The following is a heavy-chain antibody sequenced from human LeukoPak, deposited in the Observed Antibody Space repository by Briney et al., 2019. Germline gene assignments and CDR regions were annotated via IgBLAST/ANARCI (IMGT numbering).Heavy chain of an antibody. CDR2: IIPIFGTA. D-gene: IGHD3-22*01. CDR1: GGTFSSYA. CDR3: ARGRYYDSSGYGYYYYGMDV. Sequence: GASVKVSCTASGGTFSSYAISWVRQAPGQGLEWMGGIIPIFGTANYAQKFQGRVTITADESTSTAYMELSSLRSEDTAVYYCARGRYYDSSGYGYYYYGMDVWGQGTTVTVSS. V-gene: IGHV1-69*13. J-gene: IGHJ6*02.